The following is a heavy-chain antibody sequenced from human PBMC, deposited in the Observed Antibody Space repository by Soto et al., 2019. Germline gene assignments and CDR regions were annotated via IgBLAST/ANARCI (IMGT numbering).Heavy chain of an antibody. CDR2: ISAYNGNT. D-gene: IGHD6-13*01. Sequence: ASVKVSCKASGYTFTSYGISWVRQAPGQGLEWMGWISAYNGNTNYAQKLQGRVTMTTDTSTSTAYMELRSLRSDDTAVYYCARDTPGIAAAAPFWFDPWGQGTLVTVSS. CDR1: GYTFTSYG. J-gene: IGHJ5*02. CDR3: ARDTPGIAAAAPFWFDP. V-gene: IGHV1-18*01.